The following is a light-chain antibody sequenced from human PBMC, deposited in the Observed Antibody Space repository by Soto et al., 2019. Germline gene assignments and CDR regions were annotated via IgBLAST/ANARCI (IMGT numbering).Light chain of an antibody. Sequence: DIQVTQSPSSLSTSVGDRVTITCQASDDIINSLNWYQQKPGKAPKLLIHDASILQTGVPSRFSGAAPGTDFTFNITSLPREDIASYYCQHYDFLAINFSEGTKRDIK. CDR3: QHYDFLAIN. CDR1: DDIINS. V-gene: IGKV1-33*01. J-gene: IGKJ4*01. CDR2: DAS.